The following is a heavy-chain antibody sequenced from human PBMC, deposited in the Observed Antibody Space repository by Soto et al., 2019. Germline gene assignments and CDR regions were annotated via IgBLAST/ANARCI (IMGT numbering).Heavy chain of an antibody. J-gene: IGHJ3*02. CDR2: IYYSGST. CDR1: GGSISSGGYS. Sequence: QVQLQESGPGLVKPSQTLSLTCTVSGGSISSGGYSWSWIRQHPGKALEWIGYIYYSGSTYYNPSLKSRVTISVDTSKKQFSLKLSSVTAAATDVYYCSGTAHAFDIWGQGTMVTVSS. CDR3: SGTAHAFDI. V-gene: IGHV4-31*03.